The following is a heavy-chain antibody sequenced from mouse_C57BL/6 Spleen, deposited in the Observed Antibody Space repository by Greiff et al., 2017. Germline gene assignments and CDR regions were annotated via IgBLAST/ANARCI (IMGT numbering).Heavy chain of an antibody. J-gene: IGHJ1*03. CDR1: GFTFSDAW. CDR2: IRHKANNHAT. V-gene: IGHV6-6*01. CDR3: TRGGYYYGSRHWYFDV. Sequence: EVKLVESGGGLVQPGASMKLSCAASGFTFSDAWMDWVRQSPEQGLEWVAEIRHKANNHATYYAYSVKGRFTISREDSKRSVFLQMNSIRAEDTGIYYCTRGGYYYGSRHWYFDVWGTGTTVTVSS. D-gene: IGHD1-1*01.